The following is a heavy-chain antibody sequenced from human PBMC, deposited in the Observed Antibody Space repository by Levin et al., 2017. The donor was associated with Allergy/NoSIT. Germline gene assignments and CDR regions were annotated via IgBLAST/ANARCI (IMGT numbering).Heavy chain of an antibody. D-gene: IGHD3-3*01. V-gene: IGHV3-11*01. Sequence: PGESLKISCAASGFTFSDYYMSWIRQAPGKGLEWVSYISSSGSTIYYADSVKGRFTISRDNAKNSLYLQMNSLRAEDTAVYYCARSTGKYDFWSGYQFDYWGQGTLVTVSS. CDR3: ARSTGKYDFWSGYQFDY. J-gene: IGHJ4*02. CDR1: GFTFSDYY. CDR2: ISSSGSTI.